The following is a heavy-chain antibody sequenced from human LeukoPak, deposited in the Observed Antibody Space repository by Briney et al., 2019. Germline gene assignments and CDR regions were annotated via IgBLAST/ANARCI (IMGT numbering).Heavy chain of an antibody. CDR2: IKQDGSEK. J-gene: IGHJ3*02. Sequence: GGSLRLSCAASGFTFSSYWMSWVRQAPGKGLEGAANIKQDGSEKYYVNSVKGRFTISRDNAKNSLYLQMNSLRAEDTAVYYCARGEACSSTSCYTVAFDIWGQGTMVTVSS. CDR3: ARGEACSSTSCYTVAFDI. D-gene: IGHD2-2*02. CDR1: GFTFSSYW. V-gene: IGHV3-7*01.